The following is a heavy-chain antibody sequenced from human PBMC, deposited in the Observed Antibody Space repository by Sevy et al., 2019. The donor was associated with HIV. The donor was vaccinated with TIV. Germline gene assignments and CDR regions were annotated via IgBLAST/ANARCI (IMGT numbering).Heavy chain of an antibody. J-gene: IGHJ4*02. Sequence: SETLSLTCGVFGGTFVGHCWTWIRQTPGKGLEWIGEMNHSGTVNYNPSLKSRVTMSVDTSNNQFSLRLNSVTAADTAVYYCARTATVTISALDSWGQGTLVTVSS. CDR3: ARTATVTISALDS. CDR2: MNHSGTV. V-gene: IGHV4-34*01. CDR1: GGTFVGHC. D-gene: IGHD4-17*01.